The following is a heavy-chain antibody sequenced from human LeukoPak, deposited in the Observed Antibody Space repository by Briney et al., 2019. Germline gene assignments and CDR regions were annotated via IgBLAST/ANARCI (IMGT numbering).Heavy chain of an antibody. D-gene: IGHD6-19*01. V-gene: IGHV1-46*01. CDR3: ARGYSSSYRIDY. Sequence: GAPVKVSCKASGYTFTNYYMHWVRQAPGQGLEWMGVINPSGDSTRYEQKFQDRVTMTRETSTRTVYMELSSLRSEDTAVYYCARGYSSSYRIDYWGQGTLVTVSS. CDR1: GYTFTNYY. CDR2: INPSGDST. J-gene: IGHJ4*02.